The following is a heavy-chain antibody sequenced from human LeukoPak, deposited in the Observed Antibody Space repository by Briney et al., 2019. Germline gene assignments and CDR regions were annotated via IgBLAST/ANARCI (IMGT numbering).Heavy chain of an antibody. CDR1: GFTFSSYS. CDR3: ARDGDY. CDR2: ISSSSSTI. Sequence: PGGSLRLSCAASGFTFSSYSMNWVRQAPGKGLEWVSYISSSSSTIYYVDSVKGRFTISRDNAKNSLYLQMNSLRAEDTAVYYCARDGDYWGQGTLVTVSS. V-gene: IGHV3-48*04. J-gene: IGHJ4*02.